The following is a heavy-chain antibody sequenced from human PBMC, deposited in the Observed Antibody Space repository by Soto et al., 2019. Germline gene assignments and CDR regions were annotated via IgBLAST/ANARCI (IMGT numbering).Heavy chain of an antibody. CDR2: IYYSGST. Sequence: PSETLSLTCTVSGGSISSGDYYWSWIRQPPGKGLEWIGYIYYSGSTYYNPSLKSRVTISVDTSKNQFSLKLSSVTAADTAVYYCARDWYCSSTSCYINGVDVWGQGTTVTVSS. J-gene: IGHJ6*02. D-gene: IGHD2-2*02. V-gene: IGHV4-30-4*01. CDR3: ARDWYCSSTSCYINGVDV. CDR1: GGSISSGDYY.